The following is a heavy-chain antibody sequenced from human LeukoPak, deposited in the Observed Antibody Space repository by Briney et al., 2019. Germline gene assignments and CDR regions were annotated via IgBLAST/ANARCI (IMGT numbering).Heavy chain of an antibody. CDR1: GFVVSTNY. CDR3: ARRKGTSWSFDY. D-gene: IGHD6-13*01. V-gene: IGHV3-66*01. CDR2: IYSGGIT. J-gene: IGHJ4*02. Sequence: PGGSLRLSCAASGFVVSTNYMSWVRQAPGKGLEWVSVIYSGGITYYADSVKGRFTISRDNSNNTLHLQMHSLRAEDTAMYYCARRKGTSWSFDYWGQGTLVTVSS.